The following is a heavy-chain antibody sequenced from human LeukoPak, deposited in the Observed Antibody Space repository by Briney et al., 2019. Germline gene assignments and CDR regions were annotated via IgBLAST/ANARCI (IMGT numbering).Heavy chain of an antibody. V-gene: IGHV4-4*09. CDR2: IYTSGST. CDR3: ARASYYDPPRAYYYYMDV. Sequence: PSETLSLTCTVSGGSVSSYYWSWIRQPPGKGLEWIGYIYTSGSTNYNPSLTSRVTMSVDTSKNQFSLKLSSVTAADTAVYYCARASYYDPPRAYYYYMDVWGEGTTVTVSS. D-gene: IGHD3-3*01. J-gene: IGHJ6*03. CDR1: GGSVSSYY.